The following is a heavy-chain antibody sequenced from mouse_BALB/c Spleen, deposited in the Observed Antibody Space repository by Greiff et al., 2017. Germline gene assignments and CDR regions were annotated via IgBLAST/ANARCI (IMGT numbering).Heavy chain of an antibody. CDR3: ARDYYGSSWGFAY. D-gene: IGHD1-1*01. Sequence: DVKLVESGGGLVQPGGSRKLSCAASGFTFSSFGMHWVRQAPEKGLEWVAYISSGSSTIYYADTVKGRFTISRDNPKNTLFLQMTSLRSEDTAMYYCARDYYGSSWGFAYWGQGTLVTVSA. CDR1: GFTFSSFG. J-gene: IGHJ3*01. V-gene: IGHV5-17*02. CDR2: ISSGSSTI.